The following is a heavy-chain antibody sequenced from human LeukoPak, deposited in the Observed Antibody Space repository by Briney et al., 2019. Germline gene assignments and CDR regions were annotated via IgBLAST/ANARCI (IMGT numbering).Heavy chain of an antibody. CDR3: ARGSPTMIVVVTHGWFDP. Sequence: GASVKVSCKASGYTFTSYYMHWVRQAPGQGLEWMGIINPSGGSTSYPQKFQGRVTMTRDTSTSTVYMELSSLRSEDTAVYYCARGSPTMIVVVTHGWFDPWGQGTLVTVSS. CDR1: GYTFTSYY. V-gene: IGHV1-46*01. J-gene: IGHJ5*02. CDR2: INPSGGST. D-gene: IGHD3-22*01.